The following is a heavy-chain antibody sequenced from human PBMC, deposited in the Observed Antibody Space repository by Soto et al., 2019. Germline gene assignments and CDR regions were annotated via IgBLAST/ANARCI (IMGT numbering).Heavy chain of an antibody. Sequence: QVQLVQSGAEVKKPGSSVKVSCKASGGTFSSYAISWVRQAPGPGLEWMGGIIPIFGTANYAQKFQGRVTITADKSTSTAYMELSSLRSEDTAVYYFARMWYDYDGLFYYWGQGTLVTVSA. CDR3: ARMWYDYDGLFYY. CDR1: GGTFSSYA. V-gene: IGHV1-69*06. J-gene: IGHJ4*02. D-gene: IGHD4-17*01. CDR2: IIPIFGTA.